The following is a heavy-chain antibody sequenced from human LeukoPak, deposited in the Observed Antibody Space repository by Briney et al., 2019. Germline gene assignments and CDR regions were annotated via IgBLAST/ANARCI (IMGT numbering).Heavy chain of an antibody. CDR1: GYTFTGHF. D-gene: IGHD6-13*01. CDR3: ARDGAAGTDNWFDP. J-gene: IGHJ5*02. Sequence: GASVKVSCKASGYTFTGHFMHWVRQAPGQGLEWMGWINPNGGGTNYAQKFQGRVTMTRDTSISTAYMELSRLRSDDTAVYYCARDGAAGTDNWFDPWGQGTLVTVSS. V-gene: IGHV1-2*02. CDR2: INPNGGGT.